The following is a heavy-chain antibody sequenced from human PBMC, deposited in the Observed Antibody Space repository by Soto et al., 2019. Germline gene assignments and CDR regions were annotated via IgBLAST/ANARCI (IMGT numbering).Heavy chain of an antibody. J-gene: IGHJ6*02. D-gene: IGHD4-17*01. V-gene: IGHV5-51*01. CDR2: IYPGDSDT. Sequence: GESLKISCKGSGYSFTSYWIGWVRQMPGKGLEWMGIIYPGDSDTRYSPSFQGQVTISADKSISTAYLQWSSLKASDTAMYYCAITLYQDDYGDYGGSKYGMDVWGQGTTVTVSS. CDR3: AITLYQDDYGDYGGSKYGMDV. CDR1: GYSFTSYW.